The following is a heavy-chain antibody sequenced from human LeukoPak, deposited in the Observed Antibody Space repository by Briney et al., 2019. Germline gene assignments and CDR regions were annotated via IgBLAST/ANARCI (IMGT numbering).Heavy chain of an antibody. D-gene: IGHD3-10*01. Sequence: GGSLRLSCTAPKVSLSSDTIHWVRQAPGKGLEWLAVISFDGISQHYADSVKGRFTISRDNLKNTVSLQMNGLRVEDTGVFYCARDTSYFYGSEGSIGGMDVWGQGTTVSVSS. V-gene: IGHV3-30-3*01. CDR1: KVSLSSDT. J-gene: IGHJ6*02. CDR2: ISFDGISQ. CDR3: ARDTSYFYGSEGSIGGMDV.